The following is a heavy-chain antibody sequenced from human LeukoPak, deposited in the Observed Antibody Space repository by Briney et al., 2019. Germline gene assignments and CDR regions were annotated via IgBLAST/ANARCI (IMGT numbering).Heavy chain of an antibody. J-gene: IGHJ4*02. CDR2: IYTSGST. CDR3: ARHSQDSYSSSWYPYFDY. V-gene: IGHV4-61*02. D-gene: IGHD6-13*01. Sequence: SQTLSLTCTVSGGSISSGSYYWSWIRQPAGKGLEWIGRIYTSGSTNYNPSLKSRVTISVDTSKNQFSLKLSSVTAADTAVYYCARHSQDSYSSSWYPYFDYWGQGTLVTVSS. CDR1: GGSISSGSYY.